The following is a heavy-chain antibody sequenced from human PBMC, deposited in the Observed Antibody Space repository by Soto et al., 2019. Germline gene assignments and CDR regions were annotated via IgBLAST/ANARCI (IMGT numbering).Heavy chain of an antibody. CDR1: GGSISRYY. V-gene: IGHV4-59*01. CDR3: ATIAVAGTVYFDY. CDR2: IYYSGST. D-gene: IGHD6-19*01. Sequence: PSETLSLTCTVSGGSISRYYWSWIRQPPGKGLEWIGYIYYSGSTNYNPSLKSRVTISVDTSKNQFSLKLSSVTAADTAVYYCATIAVAGTVYFDYWGQGTLVTVSS. J-gene: IGHJ4*02.